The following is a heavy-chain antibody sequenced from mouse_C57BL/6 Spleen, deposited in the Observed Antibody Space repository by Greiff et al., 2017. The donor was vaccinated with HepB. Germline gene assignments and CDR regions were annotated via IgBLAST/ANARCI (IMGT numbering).Heavy chain of an antibody. V-gene: IGHV1-39*01. D-gene: IGHD2-4*01. CDR3: ASTDYDFAWFAY. CDR1: GYSFTDYN. CDR2: INPNYGTT. J-gene: IGHJ3*01. Sequence: EVKLMESGPELVKPGASVKISCKASGYSFTDYNMNWVKQSNGKSLEWIGVINPNYGTTSYNQKFKGKATLTVDQSSSTAYMQLNSLTSEDSAVYYCASTDYDFAWFAYWGQGTLVTVSA.